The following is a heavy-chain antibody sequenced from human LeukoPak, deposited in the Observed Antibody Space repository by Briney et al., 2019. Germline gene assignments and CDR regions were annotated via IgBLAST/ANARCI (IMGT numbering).Heavy chain of an antibody. D-gene: IGHD3-3*01. CDR3: AKDPSDYDFWSGYHYYFDY. Sequence: GGSLRLSCAASGFTFSNYWMHWVRQVPGKGLVWVSRINPGGSSTTYADSVKGRFTISRDNSKNTLYLQMNSLRAEDTAVYYCAKDPSDYDFWSGYHYYFDYWGQGTLVTVSS. V-gene: IGHV3-74*01. J-gene: IGHJ4*02. CDR1: GFTFSNYW. CDR2: INPGGSST.